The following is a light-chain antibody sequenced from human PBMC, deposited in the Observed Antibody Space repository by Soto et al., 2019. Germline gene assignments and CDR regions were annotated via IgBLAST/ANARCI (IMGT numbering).Light chain of an antibody. Sequence: QSVLTQPASVSGSPGQSITISCTGTSSDIGGYNYVSWYRHHPDKAPKLMIYDVSTRPSGVSNRFSGSKSGNTASLTISGLQAEDEADYYCSSYTSRTTPKGVFGGGTKLTVL. J-gene: IGLJ3*02. CDR2: DVS. V-gene: IGLV2-14*01. CDR1: SSDIGGYNY. CDR3: SSYTSRTTPKGV.